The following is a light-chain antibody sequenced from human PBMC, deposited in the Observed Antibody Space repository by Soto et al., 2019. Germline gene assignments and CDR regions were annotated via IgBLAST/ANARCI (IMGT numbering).Light chain of an antibody. CDR2: KAS. CDR1: QSISSM. J-gene: IGKJ5*01. CDR3: QQYNCYALT. Sequence: DIQMTQSPSTLSASVGDRVTITCRASQSISSMLAWCQQKPGRAPTLLIYKASTLESGVPSRFSGSGSGTEFTLTISSLQPDDSATYDWQQYNCYALTCGKGTRLESK. V-gene: IGKV1-5*03.